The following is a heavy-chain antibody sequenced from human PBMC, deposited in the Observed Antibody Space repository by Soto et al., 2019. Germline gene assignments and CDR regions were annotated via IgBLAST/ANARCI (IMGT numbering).Heavy chain of an antibody. CDR2: IKQDGSGQ. Sequence: EVQLVESGGGLVQPGGSLRLSCAASGFTFTTYWMSWVRQAPGKGLEWVANIKQDGSGQYYLDSVRGRFTISRDSAKNSLYLQMNSLRAEDTAVYYCATSSDTGYIFDFWGQGTLVTVSS. V-gene: IGHV3-7*01. CDR1: GFTFTTYW. D-gene: IGHD3-9*01. CDR3: ATSSDTGYIFDF. J-gene: IGHJ4*02.